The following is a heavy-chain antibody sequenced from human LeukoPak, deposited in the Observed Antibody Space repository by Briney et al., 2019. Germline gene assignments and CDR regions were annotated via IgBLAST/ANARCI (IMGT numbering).Heavy chain of an antibody. D-gene: IGHD6-13*01. CDR2: IFDSGST. V-gene: IGHV4-30-2*01. J-gene: IGHJ4*02. CDR1: GGSISSGGYS. CDR3: ARAGYSSSWYLLY. Sequence: SETLSLTCAVSGGSISSGGYSWSWIRQPPGKGLEWIGYIFDSGSTNYNPSLKSRVTISVDTSKNQFSLKLSSVTAADTAVYYCARAGYSSSWYLLYWGRGTLVTVSS.